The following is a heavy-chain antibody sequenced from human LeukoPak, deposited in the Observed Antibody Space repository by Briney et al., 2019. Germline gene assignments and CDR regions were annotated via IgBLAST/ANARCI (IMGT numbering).Heavy chain of an antibody. J-gene: IGHJ4*02. V-gene: IGHV4-59*11. CDR2: IYYSGST. Sequence: KPSETLSLTCTVSGGSFSSHYWSWIRQPPGKGLEWIAYIYYSGSTNYNPSLKSRVTISVDTSKSQFSLKLSSVTAADTAVYYCARGGAAVGTFDYWGQGTLATVSS. CDR3: ARGGAAVGTFDY. D-gene: IGHD6-13*01. CDR1: GGSFSSHY.